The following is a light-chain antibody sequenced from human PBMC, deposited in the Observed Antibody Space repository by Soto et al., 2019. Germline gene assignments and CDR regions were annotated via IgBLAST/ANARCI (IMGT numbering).Light chain of an antibody. CDR2: DAS. V-gene: IGKV1-33*01. CDR3: QQYYSTPPIT. Sequence: DIQMTHSPSSLSESIVDRVTITFQASQNITNNLSWYQQKPGRAPKLLIYDASNLEAGVPDRFSGSGSGTDFTLTISSLQAEDVAVYYCQQYYSTPPITFGQGTRLEIK. J-gene: IGKJ5*01. CDR1: QNITNN.